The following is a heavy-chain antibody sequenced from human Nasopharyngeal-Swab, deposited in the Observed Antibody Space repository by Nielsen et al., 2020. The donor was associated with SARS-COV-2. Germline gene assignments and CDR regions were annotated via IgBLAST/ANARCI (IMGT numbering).Heavy chain of an antibody. CDR2: ISYDGSNK. D-gene: IGHD3-10*01. CDR3: AKEAEEVYYYGSGSYDY. CDR1: GFTFSSYG. Sequence: GESLKISCAASGFTFSSYGMHWVRQAPGKGLEWVAVISYDGSNKYYADSVKGRFTISRDNSKNTLYLQMNSLRAEDTAVYYCAKEAEEVYYYGSGSYDYWGQGTLVTASS. V-gene: IGHV3-30*18. J-gene: IGHJ4*02.